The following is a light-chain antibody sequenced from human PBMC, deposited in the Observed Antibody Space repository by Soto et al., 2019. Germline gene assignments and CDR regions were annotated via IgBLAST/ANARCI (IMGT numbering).Light chain of an antibody. Sequence: QSVLTQPPSASWTPGQSVTVSCSGSGSNIGGNTVNWYQQVPGAAPKLLIYHNDRRPSGVPDRFSGFKAGTSASLGISGLQSADEADYYCAVWDDSLNGPVFGGGTKGTVL. CDR3: AVWDDSLNGPV. CDR2: HND. V-gene: IGLV1-44*01. J-gene: IGLJ3*02. CDR1: GSNIGGNT.